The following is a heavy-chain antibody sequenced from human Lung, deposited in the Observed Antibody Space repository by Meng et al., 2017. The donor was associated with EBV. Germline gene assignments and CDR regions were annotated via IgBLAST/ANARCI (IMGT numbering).Heavy chain of an antibody. V-gene: IGHV3-74*03. CDR1: GFTFSNYW. D-gene: IGHD1-7*01. J-gene: IGHJ5*02. CDR3: ARTYHWNYWFDL. CDR2: ISKDGRDR. Sequence: DVQLVESGGGLVQTGGSLRLPCAASGFTFSNYWMNWVRQVPGKGLVWVARISKDGRDRSYADSVKGRFTISKDNAKNTLYLQMNSLRADDTAVYYCARTYHWNYWFDLWGQGTLVPSPQ.